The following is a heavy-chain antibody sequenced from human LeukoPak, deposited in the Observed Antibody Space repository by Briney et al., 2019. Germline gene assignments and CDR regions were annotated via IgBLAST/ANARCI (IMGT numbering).Heavy chain of an antibody. V-gene: IGHV4-34*01. CDR3: ARGKTVFDY. CDR1: GGSFSGYY. CDR2: INHSGST. Sequence: SETLSLTCAVYGGSFSGYYWSWIRQPPGKGLEWIGEINHSGSTNYNPPLKSRVTISVDTSKNQFSLKRSSVTAADTAVYYCARGKTVFDYWGQGTLVTVSS. D-gene: IGHD4-11*01. J-gene: IGHJ4*02.